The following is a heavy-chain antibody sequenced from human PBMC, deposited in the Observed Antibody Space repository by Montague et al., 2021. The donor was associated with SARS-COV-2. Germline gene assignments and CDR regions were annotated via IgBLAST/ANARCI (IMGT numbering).Heavy chain of an antibody. V-gene: IGHV3-7*01. Sequence: SRRLSLSASGFTSGDYQMTWVRQAPGKGLQWVAHINQDETAKTYVDSVKGRFTISRDNAKNSLILQMNSLKDEDTAVYYCARSPRGSGTGWLDYWGQGTLVTVSS. CDR1: GFTSGDYQ. CDR3: ARSPRGSGTGWLDY. CDR2: INQDETAK. J-gene: IGHJ4*02. D-gene: IGHD3/OR15-3a*01.